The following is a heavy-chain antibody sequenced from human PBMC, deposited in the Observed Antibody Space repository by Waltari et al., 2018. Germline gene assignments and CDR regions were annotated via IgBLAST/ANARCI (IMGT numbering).Heavy chain of an antibody. D-gene: IGHD2-15*01. Sequence: QVQLQESGPGLVKPSETLSLTCTVSGGSISSYSWSWIRQPPGKGLEWIGYIYYSGSTNYNPSLKSRVTISVDTSKNQFSLKLSSVTAADTAVYYCARVGCSGGSCGVGDYWGQGTLVTVSS. CDR3: ARVGCSGGSCGVGDY. J-gene: IGHJ4*02. CDR1: GGSISSYS. V-gene: IGHV4-59*01. CDR2: IYYSGST.